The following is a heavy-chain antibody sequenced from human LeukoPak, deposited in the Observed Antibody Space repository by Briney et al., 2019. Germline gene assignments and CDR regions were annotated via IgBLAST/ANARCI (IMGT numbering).Heavy chain of an antibody. D-gene: IGHD3-22*01. CDR1: GGSISSYY. J-gene: IGHJ1*01. CDR2: IYYSGST. CDR3: ARHYDSSGYLYFQH. Sequence: PSETLSLTCTVSGGSISSYYWSWIRQTPGKGLEWIGYIYYSGSTNYNPSLKSRVTISVDTSKNQFSLKLSSVTAADTAVYYCARHYDSSGYLYFQHWGQGTLVTVSS. V-gene: IGHV4-59*08.